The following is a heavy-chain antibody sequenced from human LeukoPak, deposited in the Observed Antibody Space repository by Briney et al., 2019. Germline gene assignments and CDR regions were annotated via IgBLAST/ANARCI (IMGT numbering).Heavy chain of an antibody. J-gene: IGHJ4*02. CDR3: GRTSYYYDL. Sequence: PGGSLRLSCAASGFTFSSYSMNWVRQAPGKGLEWVANINPDGSAKYYADSMKGRFAISRDNALNSLYLQMNSLTAEDTAVYYCGRTSYYYDLWGQGTLVTVSS. CDR1: GFTFSSYS. D-gene: IGHD3-22*01. CDR2: INPDGSAK. V-gene: IGHV3-7*01.